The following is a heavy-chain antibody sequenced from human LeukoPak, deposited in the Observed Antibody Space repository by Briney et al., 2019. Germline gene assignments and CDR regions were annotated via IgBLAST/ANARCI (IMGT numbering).Heavy chain of an antibody. V-gene: IGHV3-53*01. CDR1: GFTVSDNY. CDR2: IYSAGAT. D-gene: IGHD1-26*01. Sequence: PGWSLRLSCAASGFTVSDNYMTWVRQAPGKGLEWVSSIYSAGATHYAESVKGRFTISRDNSKNTLYLQMNSLRVEDMAVYYCARIEWERLGRAFDIWGQGTMVTVSS. CDR3: ARIEWERLGRAFDI. J-gene: IGHJ3*02.